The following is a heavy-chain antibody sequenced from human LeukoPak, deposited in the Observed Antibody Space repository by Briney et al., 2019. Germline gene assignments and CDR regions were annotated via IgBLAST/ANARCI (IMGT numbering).Heavy chain of an antibody. CDR1: EYTFTNYA. V-gene: IGHV1-3*01. J-gene: IGHJ4*02. CDR3: ARYDYGFDY. Sequence: ASVKVSCKASEYTFTNYAMHWVRQAPGQRLEWMGWINGGNGNTKYSRKFQGRVTITRDTSASTAYMELSSLRSEDTAVYYCARYDYGFDYWGQGTLVTVSS. D-gene: IGHD4-17*01. CDR2: INGGNGNT.